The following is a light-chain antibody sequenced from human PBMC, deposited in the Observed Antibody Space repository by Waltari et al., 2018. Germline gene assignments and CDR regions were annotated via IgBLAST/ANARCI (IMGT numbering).Light chain of an antibody. CDR3: QQLNSYRYT. V-gene: IGKV1-9*01. CDR1: QTISIY. CDR2: AAS. Sequence: IQLTQSPSFLSASVGERVTITCRASQTISIYLAWYQQKPGKAPKLLIYAASTLQRGVPSRFSGSASGTEFSLTISSLQPEDSATYYCQQLNSYRYTFGQGTKLEIK. J-gene: IGKJ2*01.